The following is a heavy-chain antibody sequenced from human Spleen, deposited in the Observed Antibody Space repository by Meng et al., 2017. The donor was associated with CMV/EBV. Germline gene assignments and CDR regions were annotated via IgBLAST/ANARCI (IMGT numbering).Heavy chain of an antibody. D-gene: IGHD2/OR15-2a*01. CDR2: MYYRDST. J-gene: IGHJ4*01. Sequence: CPVSASSLSSGGSSCTWIRQHPGKGLEWIGYMYYRDSTYYNPSLRSRATISVDTSKNDLSLKLRSVTAADTAVYYCARGNIDYYFDYWGHGTLVTVSS. V-gene: IGHV4-31*03. CDR3: ARGNIDYYFDY. CDR1: ASSLSSGGSS.